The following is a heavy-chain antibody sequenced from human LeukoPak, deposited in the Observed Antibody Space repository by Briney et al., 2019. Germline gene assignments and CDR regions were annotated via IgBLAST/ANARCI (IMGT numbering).Heavy chain of an antibody. V-gene: IGHV3-21*01. CDR1: GFTFSSSS. J-gene: IGHJ6*02. Sequence: PGGSLRLSCAASGFTFSSSSMNWVRQAPGKGLEWVSSISSSSSYIYYADSVKGRFTISRDNAKNSLYLQMNSLRAEDTAVYYCARDLPGDIVATIFGRHYYYGMDVWGQGTTVTVSS. CDR3: ARDLPGDIVATIFGRHYYYGMDV. CDR2: ISSSSSYI. D-gene: IGHD5-12*01.